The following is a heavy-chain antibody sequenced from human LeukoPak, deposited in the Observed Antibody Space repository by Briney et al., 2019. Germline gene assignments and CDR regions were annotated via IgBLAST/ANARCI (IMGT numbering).Heavy chain of an antibody. V-gene: IGHV3-15*01. J-gene: IGHJ4*02. CDR2: IKSKTDGGTT. CDR1: GLLFGNAW. CDR3: TTDDAEMATFDY. D-gene: IGHD5-24*01. Sequence: TGGSLSFSGAAFGLLFGNAWLSWVGQAPGKGLEWVGGIKSKTDGGTTDYAAPVKGRFTISRDDSKNTLYLQMNSLKTEDTAVYYCTTDDAEMATFDYWGQGTLVTVSS.